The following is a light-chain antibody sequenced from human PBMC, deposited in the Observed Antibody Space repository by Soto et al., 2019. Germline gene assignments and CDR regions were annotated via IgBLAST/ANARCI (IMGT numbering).Light chain of an antibody. J-gene: IGKJ1*01. V-gene: IGKV1-5*01. CDR3: QQYNSYPWT. CDR1: QSISSW. CDR2: DAS. Sequence: DIQMTQSPSTLSASVGDRVTITCRASQSISSWLAWYQQKPGKAPNLLMYDASSLESGAPSRFSGSGSGTEFALTISSLQPDDFATYYCQQYNSYPWTFGQGTKVEVK.